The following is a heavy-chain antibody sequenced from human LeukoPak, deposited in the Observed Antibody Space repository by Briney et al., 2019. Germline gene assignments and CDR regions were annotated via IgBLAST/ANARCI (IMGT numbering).Heavy chain of an antibody. D-gene: IGHD3-22*01. CDR2: IFSGGST. CDR1: GFTVSSNY. CDR3: ARDFYDSSAYYTSAY. V-gene: IGHV3-66*01. J-gene: IGHJ4*02. Sequence: PGGSLRLSCAASGFTVSSNYMSWVRQAPGKGLEWVSVIFSGGSTYYADSVKGRFTISRDNSKNTLYLQMNSLRAEDTAVYYCARDFYDSSAYYTSAYWGQGTRVTVSS.